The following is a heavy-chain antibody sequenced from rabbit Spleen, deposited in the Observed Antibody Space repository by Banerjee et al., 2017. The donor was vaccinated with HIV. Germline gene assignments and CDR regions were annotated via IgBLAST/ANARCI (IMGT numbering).Heavy chain of an antibody. V-gene: IGHV1S7*01. Sequence: QLKESGGGLVQPGGSLKLSCTASGFDFSRDYMNWVRQAPGKGLEWIGYIDPVFGITNYASWVNGRFTISSHNAQNTLYLQLNSLTAADTATYFCTRDDGSGHYIDGYLNLWGQGTLVTVS. CDR3: TRDDGSGHYIDGYLNL. CDR2: IDPVFGIT. CDR1: GFDFSRDY. D-gene: IGHD1-1*01. J-gene: IGHJ4*01.